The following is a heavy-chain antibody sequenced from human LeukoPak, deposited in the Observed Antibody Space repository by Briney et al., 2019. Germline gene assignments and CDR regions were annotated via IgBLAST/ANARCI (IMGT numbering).Heavy chain of an antibody. CDR1: GFTFSSYS. Sequence: PGGSLRLSCAASGFTFSSYSMNWVRQAPGKGLEWVSSISSSSSYIYYADSVKGRFTISRDNAKNSLYLQMNSLRAEDTAVYYCARLGIGPLFYDYWGQGTLVTVSS. CDR2: ISSSSSYI. CDR3: ARLGIGPLFYDY. D-gene: IGHD2-21*01. J-gene: IGHJ4*02. V-gene: IGHV3-21*01.